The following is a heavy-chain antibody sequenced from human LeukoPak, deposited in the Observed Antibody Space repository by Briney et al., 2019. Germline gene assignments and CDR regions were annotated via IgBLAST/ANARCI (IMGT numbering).Heavy chain of an antibody. CDR1: GGSISSSSYY. CDR3: ERGPLTGYYYLDY. CDR2: IYYSGST. Sequence: SETLSLTCTVSGGSISSSSYYWGWIRQPPGKGLEWIGSIYYSGSTYYNPSLKSRVTISVDTSKNQFSLKLSSVTAADTAVYYCERGPLTGYYYLDYWGQGTLVTVSS. J-gene: IGHJ4*02. V-gene: IGHV4-39*07. D-gene: IGHD3-9*01.